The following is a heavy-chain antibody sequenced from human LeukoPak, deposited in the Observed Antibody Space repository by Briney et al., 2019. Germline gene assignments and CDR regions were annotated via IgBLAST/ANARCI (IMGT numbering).Heavy chain of an antibody. Sequence: ASVKVSCKASGGTFSSYAISWVRQAPGQGLEWMGGIIPIFGTANYAQKFQGRVTITTDESTSTAYMELSSLRSEDTAVYYCARGAHSGSYHGLSYWGQGTLVTVSS. CDR1: GGTFSSYA. CDR2: IIPIFGTA. D-gene: IGHD1-26*01. J-gene: IGHJ4*02. V-gene: IGHV1-69*05. CDR3: ARGAHSGSYHGLSY.